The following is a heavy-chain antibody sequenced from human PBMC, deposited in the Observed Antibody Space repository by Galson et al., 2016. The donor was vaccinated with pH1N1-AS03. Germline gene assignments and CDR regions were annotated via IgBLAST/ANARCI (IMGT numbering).Heavy chain of an antibody. D-gene: IGHD4-23*01. CDR3: ATGLGWTADD. CDR1: GGSISHLS. V-gene: IGHV4-59*11. J-gene: IGHJ4*02. CDR2: VYNSGST. Sequence: SETLSLTCAVSGGSISHLSCTWIWQPPGKGLEWIGHVYNSGSTNYNPSLKGRVAISVDTSKNQFSLKLNSVTAADAAVYYCATGLGWTADDWGQGTLVTVSS.